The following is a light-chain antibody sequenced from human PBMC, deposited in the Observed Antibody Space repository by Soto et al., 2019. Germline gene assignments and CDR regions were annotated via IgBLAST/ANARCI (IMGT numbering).Light chain of an antibody. CDR2: AAS. CDR1: QTISSY. V-gene: IGKV1-39*01. J-gene: IGKJ2*01. Sequence: DIQMTQSPSSLSASVGDRVTIICRASQTISSYLNWYQQKPGAAPKLLIYAASTLQSGVPSRFSGSGSGTDFTLTISNLQPEDFATYYCHQSNSARYTFGQGTKLEIK. CDR3: HQSNSARYT.